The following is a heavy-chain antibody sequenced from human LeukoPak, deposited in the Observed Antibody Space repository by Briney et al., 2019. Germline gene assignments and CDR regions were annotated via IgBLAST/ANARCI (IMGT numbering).Heavy chain of an antibody. Sequence: AASVKASCKASGYTFTNYGISWVRQAPGQGLEWMGWISTYNGNTNYAQKVQGRVTMTTDTSTSTAYMELRSLRSDDTAMYYCARALDILTGPDYWGQGTLVTASS. CDR1: GYTFTNYG. D-gene: IGHD3-9*01. V-gene: IGHV1-18*01. CDR2: ISTYNGNT. J-gene: IGHJ4*02. CDR3: ARALDILTGPDY.